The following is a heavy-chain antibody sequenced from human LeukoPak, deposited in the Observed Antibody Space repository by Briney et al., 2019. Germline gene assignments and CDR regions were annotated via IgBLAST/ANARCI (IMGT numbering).Heavy chain of an antibody. J-gene: IGHJ4*02. Sequence: GRSLRLSCAASGFTFSSYGMHWVRQAPGKALEWVAVISYDGSNKYYADSVKGRFTISRDNSKNTLYLQMNSLRAEDTAVYYCAKSTLDYWGQGTLVTVSS. CDR3: AKSTLDY. V-gene: IGHV3-30*18. CDR1: GFTFSSYG. CDR2: ISYDGSNK.